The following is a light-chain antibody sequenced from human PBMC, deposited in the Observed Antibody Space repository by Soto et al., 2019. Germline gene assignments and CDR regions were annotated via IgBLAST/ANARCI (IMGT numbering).Light chain of an antibody. Sequence: EIVLTQSPGTLSLSPGERATLSCRASQSVSSSYLAWYQQKPVQAPRLLIYGGSSRATGIPVRFSGSGSETDFTLTITRLEPEDFAMYYCQQYSSSRTFGQGTKVDI. J-gene: IGKJ1*01. CDR1: QSVSSSY. CDR3: QQYSSSRT. V-gene: IGKV3-20*01. CDR2: GGS.